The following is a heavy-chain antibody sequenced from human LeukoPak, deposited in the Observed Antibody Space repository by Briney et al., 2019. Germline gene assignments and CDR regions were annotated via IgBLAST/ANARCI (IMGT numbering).Heavy chain of an antibody. CDR3: ATWDIVVVVAATRGPFDY. V-gene: IGHV3-23*01. Sequence: GGSLRLSCAASGFTFSSYAMGWDRQAPGKGLEWVSAISGSGGSTYYADSVKGRFTISRDNSKNTLYLQMNSLRAEDTAVYYCATWDIVVVVAATRGPFDYWGQGTLVNVSS. D-gene: IGHD2-15*01. J-gene: IGHJ4*02. CDR2: ISGSGGST. CDR1: GFTFSSYA.